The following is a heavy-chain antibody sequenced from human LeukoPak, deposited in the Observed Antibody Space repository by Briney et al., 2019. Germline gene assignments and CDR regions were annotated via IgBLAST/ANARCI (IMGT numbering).Heavy chain of an antibody. CDR2: INHSGST. D-gene: IGHD3-10*01. CDR3: ARKGRNYYGSGSYWSPFAN. J-gene: IGHJ4*02. Sequence: SETLSLTCTVSDDSITVYYWTWIRQPPGKGLERIGDINHSGSTNYNPSLKSRVTISVDTSKNQFSLKLSSVTAADTAVYYCARKGRNYYGSGSYWSPFANWGQGTLVTVSS. CDR1: DDSITVYY. V-gene: IGHV4-34*01.